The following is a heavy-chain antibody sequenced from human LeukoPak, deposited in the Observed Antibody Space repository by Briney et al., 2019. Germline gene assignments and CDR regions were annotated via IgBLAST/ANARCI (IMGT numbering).Heavy chain of an antibody. V-gene: IGHV4-39*01. CDR1: GASIISGNYF. J-gene: IGHJ4*02. Sequence: SETLSLTCTVSGASIISGNYFWGWVRQAPGKRLEWIGSWHHSGITDYNPSVRGRVTISADTSKNQFSLKLTSVTAADSGLYFCARQYEYWGQGTLVTVSS. CDR2: WHHSGIT. CDR3: ARQYEY.